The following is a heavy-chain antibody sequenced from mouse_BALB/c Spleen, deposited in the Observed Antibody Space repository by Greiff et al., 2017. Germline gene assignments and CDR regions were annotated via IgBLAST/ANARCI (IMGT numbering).Heavy chain of an antibody. CDR2: IYPGNSDT. Sequence: VQLQQSGTVLARPGASVKMSCKASGYSFTSYWMHWVKQRPGQGLEWIGAIYPGNSDTSYNQKFKGKAKLTAVTSASTAYMELSSLTNEDSAVYYCTSYYGSSYAFAYWGQGTLVTVSA. CDR1: GYSFTSYW. D-gene: IGHD1-1*01. V-gene: IGHV1-5*01. J-gene: IGHJ3*01. CDR3: TSYYGSSYAFAY.